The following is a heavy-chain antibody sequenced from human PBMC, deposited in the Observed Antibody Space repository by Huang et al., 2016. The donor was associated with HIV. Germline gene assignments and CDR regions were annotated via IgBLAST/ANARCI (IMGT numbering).Heavy chain of an antibody. J-gene: IGHJ5*01. Sequence: QVQLVQSGAEVKKPGASVTISCKAYGFSILIYYIHWVRQAPGQGLAWMGIVNPSGGGADYAQKFKGRVTMTRDTSTRTLYMELSSLRSEDTAVYYCAREGITPSGTEVSGFDFWGQGTPVSVSS. CDR3: AREGITPSGTEVSGFDF. CDR2: VNPSGGGA. D-gene: IGHD6-13*01. CDR1: GFSILIYY. V-gene: IGHV1-46*03.